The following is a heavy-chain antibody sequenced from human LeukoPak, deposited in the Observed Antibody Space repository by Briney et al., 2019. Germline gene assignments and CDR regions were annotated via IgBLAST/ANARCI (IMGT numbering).Heavy chain of an antibody. J-gene: IGHJ4*02. V-gene: IGHV1-46*01. CDR1: GYTFTNYY. Sequence: ASVKVSCKASGYTFTNYYMHWVRQAPGQGLEWMGIINPIGGSTSYAHKFQGRVTMTRDTSTSTVYMELSSLRSDDTAVYFCARSNNHDPLLWGQGTLVTVSS. CDR2: INPIGGST. CDR3: ARSNNHDPLL. D-gene: IGHD3-3*01.